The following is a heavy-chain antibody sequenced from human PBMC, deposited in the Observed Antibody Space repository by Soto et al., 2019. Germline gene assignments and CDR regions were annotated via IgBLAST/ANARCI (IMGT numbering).Heavy chain of an antibody. V-gene: IGHV1-69*06. Sequence: SVKVSCKASGGTFSSYAISWVRQAPGQGLEWMGGIIPIFGTANYAQKFQGRVTITADKSTSTAYMEMSSLRSEDTAVYYCARGGSSSWYATDYYGMDVWGQGTTVTVSS. D-gene: IGHD6-13*01. CDR3: ARGGSSSWYATDYYGMDV. CDR1: GGTFSSYA. J-gene: IGHJ6*02. CDR2: IIPIFGTA.